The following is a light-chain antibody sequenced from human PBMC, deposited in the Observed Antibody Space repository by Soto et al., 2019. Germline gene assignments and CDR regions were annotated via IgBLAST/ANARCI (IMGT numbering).Light chain of an antibody. V-gene: IGKV3-15*01. J-gene: IGKJ4*01. CDR3: QQYHNWPLT. Sequence: ETVMTQSPAALSVSPGEKITLSCRASQSVSRNLAWYQQRPGQTPRLVIYGASTRATGIPVRFTASGSGTEFTLTISSLQSEDFAVYYCQQYHNWPLTFGGGTKVELK. CDR1: QSVSRN. CDR2: GAS.